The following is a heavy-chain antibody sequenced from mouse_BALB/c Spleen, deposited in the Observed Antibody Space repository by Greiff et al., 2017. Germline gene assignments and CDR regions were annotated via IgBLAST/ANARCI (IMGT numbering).Heavy chain of an antibody. V-gene: IGHV5-6*01. CDR3: ARRYYDAWFAY. D-gene: IGHD2-4*01. J-gene: IGHJ3*01. CDR1: GFTFSSYG. CDR2: ISSGGSYT. Sequence: EVQLVESGGDLVKPGGSLKLSCAASGFTFSSYGMSWVRQTPDKRLEWVATISSGGSYTYYPDSVKGRFTISRDNAKNTLYLQMSSLKSEDTAMYYCARRYYDAWFAYWGQGTLVTVSA.